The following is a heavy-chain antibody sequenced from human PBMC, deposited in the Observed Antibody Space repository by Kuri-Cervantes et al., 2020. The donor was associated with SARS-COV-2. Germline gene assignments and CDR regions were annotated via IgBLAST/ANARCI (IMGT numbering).Heavy chain of an antibody. CDR2: IVVGSGNT. CDR1: GFTFTSSA. V-gene: IGHV1-58*01. D-gene: IGHD3-22*01. J-gene: IGHJ3*02. CDR3: AVADYYDSSGYHDAFDI. Sequence: SVKVSCKASGFTFTSSAVQWVRQARGRRLEWIGWIVVGSGNTNYAQKFQERVTITRDMSTSTAYMELSSLRSEDTAVYYCAVADYYDSSGYHDAFDIWGQGTMVTVSS.